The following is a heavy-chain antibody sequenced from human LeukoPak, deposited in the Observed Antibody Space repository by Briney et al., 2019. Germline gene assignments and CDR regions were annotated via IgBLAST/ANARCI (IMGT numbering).Heavy chain of an antibody. Sequence: SETLSLTCAVYGGSFSGYYWSWIRQPPGKGLEWIGEINHSGSTNYSPSLKSRVTLSVDTSKNQFSLKLSSVTAADTAVYYCARGSGCSSTSCYGRSFGIDYWGQGTLVTVSS. CDR3: ARGSGCSSTSCYGRSFGIDY. CDR1: GGSFSGYY. V-gene: IGHV4-34*01. D-gene: IGHD2-2*01. CDR2: INHSGST. J-gene: IGHJ4*02.